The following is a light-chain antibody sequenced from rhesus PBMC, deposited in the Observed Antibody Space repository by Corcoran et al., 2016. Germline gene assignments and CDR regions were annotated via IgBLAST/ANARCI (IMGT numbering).Light chain of an antibody. CDR1: QGISSY. J-gene: IGKJ3*01. Sequence: DIQMTQSPSSLSASVGDSVTITGRASQGISSYLSRYQQKSGKAPKPLFYDASTLHSGVPSRFSGSGAGTDFPLTISRLQPEDFATYYCLQYNSAPFTFGPGTKLDI. V-gene: IGKV1S21*01. CDR2: DAS. CDR3: LQYNSAPFT.